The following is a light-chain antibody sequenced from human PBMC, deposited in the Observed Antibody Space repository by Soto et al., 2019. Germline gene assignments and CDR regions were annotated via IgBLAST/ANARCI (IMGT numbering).Light chain of an antibody. CDR3: QRYGSPSWT. CDR1: QSVSNNY. Sequence: EIVLTQSPGTLSLSPGERATLSCRASQSVSNNYLAWYQQKPGQAPRLLIFGASSRATGIPDKFSGSGSGTDFTLTISRLEPEDFAVYYCQRYGSPSWTFGQGTKVDIK. CDR2: GAS. J-gene: IGKJ1*01. V-gene: IGKV3-20*01.